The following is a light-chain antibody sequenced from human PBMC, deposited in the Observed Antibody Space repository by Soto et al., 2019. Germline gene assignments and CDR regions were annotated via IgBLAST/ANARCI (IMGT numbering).Light chain of an antibody. V-gene: IGKV3-20*01. CDR1: QSVSSNF. CDR3: QQYGSSPWT. Sequence: ESVLTQSPGTLSLCPGDRATLSCRASQSVSSNFLAWYQQKPGQAPRLLIYAASSRATGIPDRFSGSGSGTEFTLTVSRLEPEDSAVYYCQQYGSSPWTFGQATKVDIK. J-gene: IGKJ1*01. CDR2: AAS.